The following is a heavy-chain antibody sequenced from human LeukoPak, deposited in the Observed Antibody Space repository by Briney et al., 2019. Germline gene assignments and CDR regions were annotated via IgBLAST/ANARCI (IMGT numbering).Heavy chain of an antibody. Sequence: ASVKVSCKASGYTFTSYAMYWVRQAPGQRLEWMGWINAGNGNTKYSQKFQGRVTITRDTSASTAYMELSSLRSEDTAVYYCARISYYDSSGYYVYYYGMDVWGQGTTVTVSS. CDR3: ARISYYDSSGYYVYYYGMDV. J-gene: IGHJ6*02. D-gene: IGHD3-22*01. CDR2: INAGNGNT. CDR1: GYTFTSYA. V-gene: IGHV1-3*01.